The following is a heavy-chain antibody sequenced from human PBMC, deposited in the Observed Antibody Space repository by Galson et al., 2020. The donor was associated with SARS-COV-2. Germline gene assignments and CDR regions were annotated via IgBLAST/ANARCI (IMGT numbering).Heavy chain of an antibody. CDR2: IKSKIAGGTT. V-gene: IGHV3-15*01. CDR3: ATVALWFGESLHY. D-gene: IGHD3-10*01. J-gene: IGHJ4*02. CDR1: GFTFSNAW. Sequence: GGSLRLSCAASGFTFSNAWMSWVRQAPGKGLEWVGRIKSKIAGGTTDYAAPVKGRFTISRDDSKNTLYLQLNSLKTEDTAVYYCATVALWFGESLHYWGQGTLVTVSS.